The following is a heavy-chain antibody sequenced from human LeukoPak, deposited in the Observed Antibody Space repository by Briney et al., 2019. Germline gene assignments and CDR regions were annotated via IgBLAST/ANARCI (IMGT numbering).Heavy chain of an antibody. J-gene: IGHJ4*02. CDR1: GGSISSSSYS. D-gene: IGHD3-3*01. V-gene: IGHV4-39*01. CDR3: ARLRFDFWSGYTHPYFDY. Sequence: SETPSLTCTVSGGSISSSSYSRGWIRQPPGKGLEWIGSIYYSGTTYYNPSLKSRVTISVDTSKIQFSLKLSSVAATDTAVYFCARLRFDFWSGYTHPYFDYWGQGTLVAVSS. CDR2: IYYSGTT.